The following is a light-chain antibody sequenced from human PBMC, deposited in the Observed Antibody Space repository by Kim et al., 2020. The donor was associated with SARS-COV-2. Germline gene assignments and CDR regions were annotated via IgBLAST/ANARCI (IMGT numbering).Light chain of an antibody. CDR3: MQGTHWPFT. CDR1: QSLVNSDGHIY. CDR2: KVS. V-gene: IGKV2-30*01. J-gene: IGKJ3*01. Sequence: PASSSCRSSQSLVNSDGHIYLDWFHQRPGQSPRRLIYKVSNRDSGVPDRFSCSGSGTDFTLQISRVEAEDVGVYYCMQGTHWPFTFGPGTKVDIK.